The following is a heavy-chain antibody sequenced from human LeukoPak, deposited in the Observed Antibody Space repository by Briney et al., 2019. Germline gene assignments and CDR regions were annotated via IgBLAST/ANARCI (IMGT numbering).Heavy chain of an antibody. CDR3: ARDSRRIITMVRGAQMLGNAFDI. CDR2: ISPSGGST. V-gene: IGHV1-46*01. D-gene: IGHD3-10*01. CDR1: GYTFTSNY. Sequence: ASVKVSCKAFGYTFTSNYMHWVRQAPGQGPEWMGVISPSGGSTTYAQKFQGRVTLTRDMSTSTDYLELSSLRSEDTAVYYCARDSRRIITMVRGAQMLGNAFDIWGQGTMVTVSS. J-gene: IGHJ3*02.